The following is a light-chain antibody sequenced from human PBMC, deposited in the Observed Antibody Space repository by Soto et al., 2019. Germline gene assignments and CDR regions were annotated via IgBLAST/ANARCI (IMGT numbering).Light chain of an antibody. CDR2: DAS. V-gene: IGKV1-33*01. CDR3: QQYENLPIT. J-gene: IGKJ5*01. CDR1: QDIGNY. Sequence: EIQMTHSPSSLSASVGDRVTITCHASQDIGNYLNWYQQKPGKAPKLLIFDASNLESGVPSRFSGSGSGTDFTFPISSLQPEDIATYYCQQYENLPITFGQGTRPEI.